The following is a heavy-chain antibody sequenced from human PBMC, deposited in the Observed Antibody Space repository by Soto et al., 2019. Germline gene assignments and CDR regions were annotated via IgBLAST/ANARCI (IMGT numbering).Heavy chain of an antibody. Sequence: SVKVSCKASGGTFSSYAISWVRQAPGQGLEWMGGIIPIFGTANYAQKFQGRVTITADESTSTAYMELSSLRAEDTAVYYCAREKYYYDSSGQNSDAFDIWGQGTMVTVSS. D-gene: IGHD3-22*01. CDR1: GGTFSSYA. CDR2: IIPIFGTA. J-gene: IGHJ3*02. V-gene: IGHV1-69*13. CDR3: AREKYYYDSSGQNSDAFDI.